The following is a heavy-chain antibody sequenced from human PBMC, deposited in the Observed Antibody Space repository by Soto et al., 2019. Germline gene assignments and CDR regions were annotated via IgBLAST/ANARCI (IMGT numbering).Heavy chain of an antibody. CDR2: IYSGGST. V-gene: IGHV3-53*04. D-gene: IGHD4-17*01. CDR1: GFTVSSHY. Sequence: EVQLVESGGGLVQPGGSLRLSCAASGFTVSSHYMSWVRQAPGKGLEWVSVIYSGGSTYYADSVKGRFTISRHNSKNTLYLQMNSLRAEDTAVYYCARDFRPPYGVRYFDYWGQGTLVTVSS. J-gene: IGHJ4*02. CDR3: ARDFRPPYGVRYFDY.